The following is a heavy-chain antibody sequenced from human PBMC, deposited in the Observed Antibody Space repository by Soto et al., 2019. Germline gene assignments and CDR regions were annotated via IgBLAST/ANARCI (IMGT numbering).Heavy chain of an antibody. CDR3: VKVSNAVVEYILDA. V-gene: IGHV3-9*01. Sequence: EVQLVESGGGLVQPGGSLRLSCAASGFTFDDYALHWVRQAPGKGLESVACISWHSGTIGYADAVKGRFTISRDNDKNFLYIQFNSLGAEDTAVYFCVKVSNAVVEYILDAWGKVTLFTVSS. CDR2: ISWHSGTI. CDR1: GFTFDDYA. D-gene: IGHD2-15*01. J-gene: IGHJ5*02.